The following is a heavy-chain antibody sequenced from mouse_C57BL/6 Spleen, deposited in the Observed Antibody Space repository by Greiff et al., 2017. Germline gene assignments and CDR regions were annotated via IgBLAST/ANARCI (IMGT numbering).Heavy chain of an antibody. Sequence: QVQLQQSGAELVKPGASVKMSCKASGYTFTSYWITWVKQRPGQGLEWIGDIYPGSGSTNYNEKFKSKATLTVDTSSSTAYMQLSSLTSEDSAVYYCARSDYSLYYYAMDYWGQGTSVTVSS. D-gene: IGHD6-5*01. CDR2: IYPGSGST. V-gene: IGHV1-55*01. CDR1: GYTFTSYW. CDR3: ARSDYSLYYYAMDY. J-gene: IGHJ4*01.